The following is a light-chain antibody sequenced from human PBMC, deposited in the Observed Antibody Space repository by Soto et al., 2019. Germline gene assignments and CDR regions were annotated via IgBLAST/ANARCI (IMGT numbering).Light chain of an antibody. J-gene: IGKJ1*01. CDR2: GAS. V-gene: IGKV3-15*01. CDR1: QSVNSN. Sequence: EIVMTQSPGTLSVSPGERATLSCRASQSVNSNLAWYQQKPGQAPRLLIYGASSRASGIPARFSGSGSGTEFTLTISGLQSEDFAVYYCQQYNTWPRTFGQGTKVDIK. CDR3: QQYNTWPRT.